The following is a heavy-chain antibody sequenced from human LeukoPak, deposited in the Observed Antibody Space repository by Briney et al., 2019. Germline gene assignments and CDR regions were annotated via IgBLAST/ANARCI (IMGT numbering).Heavy chain of an antibody. V-gene: IGHV1-69-2*01. D-gene: IGHD1-26*01. CDR3: ATRKEPYDAFDI. CDR1: GYTFTDYY. CDR2: VDPEDGET. J-gene: IGHJ3*02. Sequence: ASVKISCKGSGYTFTDYYIHWVQQAPGKGLEWMGLVDPEDGETIYAEKFQGRVTISADTSTDTAYIELSSLRSEATAVYYCATRKEPYDAFDIWGEGTMVTVSS.